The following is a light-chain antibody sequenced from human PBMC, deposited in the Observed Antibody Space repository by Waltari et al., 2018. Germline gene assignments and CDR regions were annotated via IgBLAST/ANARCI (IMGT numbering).Light chain of an antibody. Sequence: DIQMTQSPSSLSASVGDRVTITCRASQTISRYVNWYRQKPGKAPNLLIYGASSLKSGVPSSFSGSGSETDFTLTISCLQPEDFATYYCQQGYSTPMYTFGQGTKLEIK. V-gene: IGKV1-39*01. CDR2: GAS. CDR3: QQGYSTPMYT. J-gene: IGKJ2*01. CDR1: QTISRY.